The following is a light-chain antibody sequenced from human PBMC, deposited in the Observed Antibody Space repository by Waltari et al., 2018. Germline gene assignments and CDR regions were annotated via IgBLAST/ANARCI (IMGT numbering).Light chain of an antibody. CDR3: QQYYSPPLT. CDR1: QSVLNSANTENN. V-gene: IGKV4-1*01. CDR2: RAS. J-gene: IGKJ4*01. Sequence: DIVMTQSPDSLAASLGERAAINCKSSQSVLNSANTENNVTWYQKKPGQTTTLPIYRASTRESGVPDRFSGSGSGTDCTLTISSLQAEDVAVYYCQQYYSPPLTFGGGTK.